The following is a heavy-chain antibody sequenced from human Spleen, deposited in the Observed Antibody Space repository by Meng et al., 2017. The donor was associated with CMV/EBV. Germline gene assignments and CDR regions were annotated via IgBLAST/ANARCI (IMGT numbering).Heavy chain of an antibody. V-gene: IGHV4-38-2*02. CDR3: ARWGSSMQSCGMDV. J-gene: IGHJ6*02. Sequence: SETLSLTCTVSGYSISSAYYWGWIRQPPGKGLEWIGSFFDSGSTHYNPSLKSRVIISVDMSKNQFSLKLNSVTAADTAVYYCARWGSSMQSCGMDVWGQGTPVTVSS. CDR1: GYSISSAYY. CDR2: FFDSGST. D-gene: IGHD2-2*01.